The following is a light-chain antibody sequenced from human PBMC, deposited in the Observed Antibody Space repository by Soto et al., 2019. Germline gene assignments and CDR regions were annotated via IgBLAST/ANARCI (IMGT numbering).Light chain of an antibody. CDR3: LQHNSYPLT. Sequence: DVQITQSPSSLSSSVLERFTITCRASQGIRNDLGWYQQKPGKPPKRLIYAASSLQTGVPSRFSGDGFGTEFTLTISSLQPEDFATYYCLQHNSYPLTFGGGTKVDI. J-gene: IGKJ4*01. V-gene: IGKV1-17*01. CDR1: QGIRND. CDR2: AAS.